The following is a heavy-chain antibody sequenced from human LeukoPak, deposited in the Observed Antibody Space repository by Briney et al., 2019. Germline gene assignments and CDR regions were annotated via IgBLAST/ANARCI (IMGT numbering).Heavy chain of an antibody. D-gene: IGHD1-7*01. J-gene: IGHJ4*02. CDR1: GGTFSSYA. Sequence: GASVKVSCKASGGTFSSYAISWVRQAPGQGLEWMGGIIPIFGTANYAQKFQGRVTITADESTSTAYMELSSLRSEDTAVYYCARRGDVGNWNYVGHFDYWGQGTLVTVSS. V-gene: IGHV1-69*01. CDR2: IIPIFGTA. CDR3: ARRGDVGNWNYVGHFDY.